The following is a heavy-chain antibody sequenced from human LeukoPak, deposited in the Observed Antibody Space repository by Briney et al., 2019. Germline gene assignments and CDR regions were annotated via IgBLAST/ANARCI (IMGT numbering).Heavy chain of an antibody. CDR3: AKGTYSSPPPGYFDY. D-gene: IGHD6-13*01. J-gene: IGHJ4*02. Sequence: GGSLRLSCAASGFTFSSYAMSWVRQAPGKGLEWVSGISGSGGSKYYADSVKGRFTISRDNSKNTLYLQMNSLRAEDTAVYYYAKGTYSSPPPGYFDYWGQGTLVTVS. CDR2: ISGSGGSK. V-gene: IGHV3-23*01. CDR1: GFTFSSYA.